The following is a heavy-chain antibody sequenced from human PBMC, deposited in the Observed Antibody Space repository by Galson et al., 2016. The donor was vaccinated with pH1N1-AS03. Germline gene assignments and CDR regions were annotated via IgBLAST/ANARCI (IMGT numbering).Heavy chain of an antibody. Sequence: SLRLSCAGSGFTFDAYAMHWVRHGPGKGLEWVSGIDRNSGTIGYTDSVKGRFTISRDNAKNSLYLEMNSLRAEDTALYYCAKSPGYCSAGSCSDQGYFDYWGQGALVTVSS. CDR3: AKSPGYCSAGSCSDQGYFDY. CDR1: GFTFDAYA. D-gene: IGHD2-15*01. J-gene: IGHJ4*02. CDR2: IDRNSGTI. V-gene: IGHV3-9*01.